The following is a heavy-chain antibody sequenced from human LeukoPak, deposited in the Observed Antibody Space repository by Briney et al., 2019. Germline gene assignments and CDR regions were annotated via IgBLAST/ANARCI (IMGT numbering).Heavy chain of an antibody. Sequence: SETLSLTCAVSGYSISSGYYWCWIPQPPGKGREWIGSIYHSGSTYYNPSLKSRVTIPVDTSKNQFSLKLRSVTAEDTAVYYCARVAVGAHPYYIDYWGQRTLVTVSS. D-gene: IGHD1-26*01. V-gene: IGHV4-38-2*01. CDR2: IYHSGST. CDR3: ARVAVGAHPYYIDY. J-gene: IGHJ4*02. CDR1: GYSISSGYY.